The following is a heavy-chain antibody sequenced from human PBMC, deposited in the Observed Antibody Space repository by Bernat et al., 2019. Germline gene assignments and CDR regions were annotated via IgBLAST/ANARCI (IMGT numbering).Heavy chain of an antibody. CDR2: SSKRGSTV. J-gene: IGHJ4*02. CDR3: ARDAAGNFHY. CDR1: GFTFSPYS. D-gene: IGHD6-25*01. Sequence: EVQLVESGGGLVQPGGSLRLSCEASGFTFSPYSMNWVRQAPGKGLECVSYSSKRGSTVYYAEYVRGRFTISRDNAKKSLYLQMNSLRDEDTAVYYCARDAAGNFHYWGQGPLVTVSS. V-gene: IGHV3-48*02.